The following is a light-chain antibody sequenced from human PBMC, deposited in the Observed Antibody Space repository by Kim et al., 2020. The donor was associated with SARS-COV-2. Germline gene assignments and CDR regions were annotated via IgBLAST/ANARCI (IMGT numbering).Light chain of an antibody. Sequence: SVKGTCTLRRGHSRDIIAGHQQHPGKAPGYLLKVEDSGAYNKGSGVPDRFSGSSSAADHYLTISNLQSEDEADYYCATWDSSTRVFGGGTQLTVL. CDR2: VEDSGAY. CDR3: ATWDSSTRV. CDR1: RGHSRDI. J-gene: IGLJ3*02. V-gene: IGLV4-60*03.